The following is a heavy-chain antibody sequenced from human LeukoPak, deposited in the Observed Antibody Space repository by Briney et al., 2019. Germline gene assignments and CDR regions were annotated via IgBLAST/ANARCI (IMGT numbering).Heavy chain of an antibody. CDR3: TTDHAVQWLEWYYFDY. J-gene: IGHJ4*02. V-gene: IGHV3-15*01. CDR1: GFTFSNAW. Sequence: GGSLRLSCAASGFTFSNAWMSWVRQAPGKGLEWVGRTKSKTDGGTTDYAAPVKGRFTISRDDSKNTLYLQMNSLKTEDTAVYYCTTDHAVQWLEWYYFDYWGQGTLVTVSS. CDR2: TKSKTDGGTT. D-gene: IGHD6-19*01.